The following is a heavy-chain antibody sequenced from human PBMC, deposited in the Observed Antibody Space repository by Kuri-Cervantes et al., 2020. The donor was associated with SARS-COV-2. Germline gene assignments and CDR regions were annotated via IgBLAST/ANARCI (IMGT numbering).Heavy chain of an antibody. Sequence: GGSLRLSCAASGFTFSSYSMNWVRQAPGKGLEWVSSISSSSSYIYYADSVKGRFTISRDNAKNSLYLQMNSLRAEDTAVYYCARLLKSRTTVTTSVYWYYYYMDVWGKGTTVTVSS. J-gene: IGHJ6*03. D-gene: IGHD4-17*01. CDR2: ISSSSSYI. V-gene: IGHV3-21*01. CDR1: GFTFSSYS. CDR3: ARLLKSRTTVTTSVYWYYYYMDV.